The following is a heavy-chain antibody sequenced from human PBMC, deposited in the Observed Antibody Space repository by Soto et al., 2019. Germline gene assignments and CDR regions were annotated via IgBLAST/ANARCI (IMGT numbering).Heavy chain of an antibody. CDR2: FDPEDGET. Sequence: ASVKVSCKVSGYTLTELSMHWVRQAPGKGLEWMGGFDPEDGETIYAQKFQGRVTMTEDTSTDTAYMELSSLRSEDTAVYYCATSPPDYDFWSGYSASWFDPWAREPWSPSPQ. D-gene: IGHD3-3*01. J-gene: IGHJ5*02. V-gene: IGHV1-24*01. CDR3: ATSPPDYDFWSGYSASWFDP. CDR1: GYTLTELS.